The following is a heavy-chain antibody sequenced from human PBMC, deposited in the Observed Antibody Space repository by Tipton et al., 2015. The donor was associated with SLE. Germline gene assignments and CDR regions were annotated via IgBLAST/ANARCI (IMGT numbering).Heavy chain of an antibody. D-gene: IGHD6-13*01. CDR2: ISSSSSYI. V-gene: IGHV3-21*03. CDR1: GFTFSSYS. Sequence: GSLRLSCAASGFTFSSYSMNWVRQAPGKGLEWVSSISSSSSYIYYADSVKGRFTISRDNAKNSLYLQMNSLRAEDTAVYYCARARVSEGYFQPWGQGTLVTVSS. CDR3: ARARVSEGYFQP. J-gene: IGHJ1*01.